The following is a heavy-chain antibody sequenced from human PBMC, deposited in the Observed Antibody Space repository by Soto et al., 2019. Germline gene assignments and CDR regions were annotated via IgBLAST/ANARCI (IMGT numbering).Heavy chain of an antibody. CDR2: IYYTGNT. Sequence: SETLSLTCTVSGGSISTYYWNWIRQPPGKGLEWIGYIYYTGNTNYNPSLKSRVTISVDTSKNQFSLKLRSVTAADTAVYYCARVSGGDYDRPFDHWGQGTLVTVSS. CDR3: ARVSGGDYDRPFDH. D-gene: IGHD4-17*01. CDR1: GGSISTYY. V-gene: IGHV4-59*01. J-gene: IGHJ4*02.